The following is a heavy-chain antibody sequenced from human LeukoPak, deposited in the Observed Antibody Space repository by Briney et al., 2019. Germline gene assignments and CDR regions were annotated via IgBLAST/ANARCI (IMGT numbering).Heavy chain of an antibody. CDR3: ARVEQPTPGGYYYYYMDV. CDR2: IYHSGST. J-gene: IGHJ6*03. V-gene: IGHV4-38-2*01. CDR1: GYSISSGYY. D-gene: IGHD6-13*01. Sequence: PSETLSLTCAVSGYSISSGYYWGWIRQPPGRGLEWIGSIYHSGSTYYNPSLKSRVTISVDTSKNQFSLKLSSVTAADTAVYYCARVEQPTPGGYYYYYMDVWGKGTTVTVSS.